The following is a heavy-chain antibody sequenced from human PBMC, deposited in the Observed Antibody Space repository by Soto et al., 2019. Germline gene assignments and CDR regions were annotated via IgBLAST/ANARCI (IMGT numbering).Heavy chain of an antibody. D-gene: IGHD1-1*01. CDR1: GGTFSSYA. V-gene: IGHV1-69*12. Sequence: QVQLVQSGAEVKKPGSSVKVSCKASGGTFSSYAISWVRQAPGQGLEWMGGIIPIFGTANYAQKFQGRVTIAGGESTSTGHMELSSLGSEDTGVYYCAREKGGSGRPRFDPWGQGTLVTVSS. CDR2: IIPIFGTA. J-gene: IGHJ5*02. CDR3: AREKGGSGRPRFDP.